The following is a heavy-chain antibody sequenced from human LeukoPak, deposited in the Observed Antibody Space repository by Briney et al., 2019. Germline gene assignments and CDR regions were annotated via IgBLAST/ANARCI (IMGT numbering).Heavy chain of an antibody. CDR2: ISGSGGST. J-gene: IGHJ4*02. D-gene: IGHD3-10*01. CDR1: GFTFSSYA. CDR3: ARNSGQYYFDY. Sequence: GGSLRLSCAASGFTFSSYAMSWVRQAPGKGLEWVSAISGSGGSTYYADSVKGRFTISRDNAKNSLYLQMNSLRAEDTAVYYCARNSGQYYFDYWGQGTLVTVSS. V-gene: IGHV3-23*01.